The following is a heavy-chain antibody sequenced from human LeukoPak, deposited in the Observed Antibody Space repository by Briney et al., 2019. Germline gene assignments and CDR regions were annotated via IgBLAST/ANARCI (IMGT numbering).Heavy chain of an antibody. J-gene: IGHJ4*02. CDR3: AREIYGRFDY. Sequence: SQTLSLTCAVSGGSVSSGSYYWSWIRQPPGKGLEWIGFIYYTGSTNYNPSLKSRVTISVYTSKSQFSLKLSSVTAADTAVYYCAREIYGRFDYWGQGTLVTVSS. CDR2: IYYTGST. V-gene: IGHV4-61*01. D-gene: IGHD4-17*01. CDR1: GGSVSSGSYY.